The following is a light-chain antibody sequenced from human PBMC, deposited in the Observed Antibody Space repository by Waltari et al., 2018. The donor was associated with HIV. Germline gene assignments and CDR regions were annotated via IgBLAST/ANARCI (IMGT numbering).Light chain of an antibody. CDR3: QQYNTSPWT. Sequence: ELVLTQSPGTLSLSPGERATLPCRASQSVSSNSLGWYQQKPGQAPRLLIYGATSRATGIPDRFSGSGSGTDFSLTISRLEPEDFAVYYCQQYNTSPWTFGQGTKVEIK. CDR1: QSVSSNS. CDR2: GAT. V-gene: IGKV3-20*01. J-gene: IGKJ1*01.